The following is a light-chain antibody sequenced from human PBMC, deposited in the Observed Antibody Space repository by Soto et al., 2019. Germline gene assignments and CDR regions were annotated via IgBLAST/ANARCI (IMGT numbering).Light chain of an antibody. CDR3: CSYGRSVV. CDR2: EAS. Sequence: QPVLTQPASVSGSPGQSITISCTGISNDGGTYNLVSWYQHHPGKAPKLIIYEASKRPSGVPNRFSGSKSGNTASLTISGLHAEDEADYYCCSYGRSVVFGGGTKLTVL. J-gene: IGLJ2*01. CDR1: SNDGGTYNL. V-gene: IGLV2-23*01.